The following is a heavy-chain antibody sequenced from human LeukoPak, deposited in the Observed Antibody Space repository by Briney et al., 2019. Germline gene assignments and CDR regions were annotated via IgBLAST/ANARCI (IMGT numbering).Heavy chain of an antibody. CDR2: IIPIFGTA. Sequence: ASVKVSCKASGGTFSSYAISWVRQAPGQGLEWMGGIIPIFGTANYAQKFQGRVTITADESTSTAYMELSSLRSEDTAVYYCAREYSSSSREFDPWGQGTLVTVSS. CDR1: GGTFSSYA. D-gene: IGHD6-6*01. CDR3: AREYSSSSREFDP. V-gene: IGHV1-69*13. J-gene: IGHJ5*02.